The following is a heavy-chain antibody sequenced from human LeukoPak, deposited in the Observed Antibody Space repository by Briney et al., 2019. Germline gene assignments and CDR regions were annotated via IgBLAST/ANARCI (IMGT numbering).Heavy chain of an antibody. Sequence: GGSLRLSCAASGFTFSRYWMSWVRQAPGKGLEWVANIKEDGTIKYYVDSVKGRLAIFRDNAKSSVFLQVNSLRAEGTAMYYCARIGYSSSSIDYWGQGTLVTVSS. CDR3: ARIGYSSSSIDY. D-gene: IGHD6-13*01. V-gene: IGHV3-7*01. J-gene: IGHJ4*02. CDR1: GFTFSRYW. CDR2: IKEDGTIK.